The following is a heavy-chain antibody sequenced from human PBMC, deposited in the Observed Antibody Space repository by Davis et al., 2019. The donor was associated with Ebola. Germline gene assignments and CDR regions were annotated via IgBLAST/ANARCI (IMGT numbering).Heavy chain of an antibody. Sequence: GESLKISCAASGFTFSSYGMHWVRQAPGKGLEWVAVIWYDGSNKYYADSVKGRFTISRDNSKNTLYLQMNSLRAEDTAVYYCARGYGDYVGYYYYGMDVWGQGTTVTVSS. D-gene: IGHD4-17*01. CDR2: IWYDGSNK. V-gene: IGHV3-33*01. J-gene: IGHJ6*02. CDR1: GFTFSSYG. CDR3: ARGYGDYVGYYYYGMDV.